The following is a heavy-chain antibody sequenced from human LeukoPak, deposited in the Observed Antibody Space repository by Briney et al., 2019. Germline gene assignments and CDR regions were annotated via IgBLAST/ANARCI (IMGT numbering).Heavy chain of an antibody. V-gene: IGHV4-39*01. Sequence: SETLSLTCTFSGDSISSSTYFWGWIRQPPGKGLEWIGSIYYSGTTYYNPSLRSRVTISVDTCESQFSLKLSSVTAADTAVYYCARGEDGDYYFQHWGQGTLVTVSS. J-gene: IGHJ1*01. CDR2: IYYSGTT. CDR3: ARGEDGDYYFQH. CDR1: GDSISSSTYF. D-gene: IGHD4-17*01.